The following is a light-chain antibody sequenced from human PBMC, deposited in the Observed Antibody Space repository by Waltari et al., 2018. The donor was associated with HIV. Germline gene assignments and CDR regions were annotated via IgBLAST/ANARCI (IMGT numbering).Light chain of an antibody. CDR1: KLGDKY. Sequence: SYELTQPPSVSVSPGQTASITCSGDKLGDKYACWYHQKPGQSPVLVIYQASKRPSGIPERFSGSNAGNTATLTISGTQAMDEADYYCQAWDSNTWVFGGGTKLTVL. V-gene: IGLV3-1*01. CDR3: QAWDSNTWV. J-gene: IGLJ3*02. CDR2: QAS.